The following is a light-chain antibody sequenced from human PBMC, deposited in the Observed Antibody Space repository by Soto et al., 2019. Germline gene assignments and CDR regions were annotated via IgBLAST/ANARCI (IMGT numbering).Light chain of an antibody. CDR3: QQRSNWPWT. V-gene: IGKV3D-20*02. CDR2: DAT. J-gene: IGKJ1*01. Sequence: ESVLTQSPGTLSLSPGERATLSCRATQSVTNNYFAWYQQKPGQSPRLLIYDATNRATGIPARFSGSGSGTDFTLTISSLEPEDFAVYYCQQRSNWPWTFGHGTRVEIK. CDR1: QSVTNNY.